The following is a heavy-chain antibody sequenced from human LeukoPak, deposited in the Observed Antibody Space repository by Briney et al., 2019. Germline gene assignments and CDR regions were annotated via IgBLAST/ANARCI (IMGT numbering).Heavy chain of an antibody. J-gene: IGHJ6*03. D-gene: IGHD6-13*01. V-gene: IGHV4-59*01. CDR3: ARAGTGDYYYYYMDV. CDR2: IYYSGST. CDR1: GGSISSYY. Sequence: SETLSLTCTVSGGSISSYYWSWIRQPPGKGLEWIGYIYYSGSTNYNPSLKSRVTISVGTSKNQFSLKLSSVTAADTAVYYCARAGTGDYYYYYMDVWGKGTTVTVSS.